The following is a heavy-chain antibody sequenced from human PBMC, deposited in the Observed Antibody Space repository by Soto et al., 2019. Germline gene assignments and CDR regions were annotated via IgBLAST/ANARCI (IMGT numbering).Heavy chain of an antibody. CDR3: TTYHYGSSGFFVDQKLTAFDT. J-gene: IGHJ3*02. Sequence: PGGSLRLSCAASGFTFSYAWMSWVRQAPGKGLEWVGRIKSKTDDGTTIYAAPVKGRFTISRDDSKDTLYLQMNSLKTEDTAMYYCTTYHYGSSGFFVDQKLTAFDTWGLETVVTLSS. CDR1: GFTFSYAW. V-gene: IGHV3-15*01. CDR2: IKSKTDDGTT. D-gene: IGHD3-22*01.